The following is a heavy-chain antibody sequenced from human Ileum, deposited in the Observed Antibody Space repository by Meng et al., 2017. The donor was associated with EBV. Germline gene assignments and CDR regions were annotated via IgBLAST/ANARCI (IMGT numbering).Heavy chain of an antibody. V-gene: IGHV2-5*02. CDR3: AHEEDWRIDY. CDR2: VYWDDDK. D-gene: IGHD3/OR15-3a*01. CDR1: GFSLNTSGGG. Sequence: QITWKESGPTLVKPTPTLTLTCIFSGFSLNTSGGGVGWIRQPPGKALEWLALVYWDDDKRYSPSLERRLTITKDTSKNQVVLTMTNMDPLDTATYYCAHEEDWRIDYWGQGTLVTVSS. J-gene: IGHJ4*02.